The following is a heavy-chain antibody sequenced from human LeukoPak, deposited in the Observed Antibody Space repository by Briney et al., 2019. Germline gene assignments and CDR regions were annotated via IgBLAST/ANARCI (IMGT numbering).Heavy chain of an antibody. CDR3: AKNYGSGSYPYYYGMDV. V-gene: IGHV3-23*01. D-gene: IGHD3-10*01. Sequence: PGGSLRLSCAASGFTFSSYAMSWVRQAPGKGLEWVSAISGSGGSTYYADSVKGRFTNSRDNSKNTLYLQMNSLRAEDTAVYYCAKNYGSGSYPYYYGMDVWGQGTTVTVSS. CDR1: GFTFSSYA. J-gene: IGHJ6*02. CDR2: ISGSGGST.